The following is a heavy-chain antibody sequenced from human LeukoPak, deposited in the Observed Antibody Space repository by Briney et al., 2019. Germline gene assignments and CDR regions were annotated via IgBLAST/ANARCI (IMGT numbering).Heavy chain of an antibody. CDR3: AKDSGPMVRGEPYYFDY. Sequence: GGSLRLSCAASGFTFSSYAMHWVRQAPGKGLEWVAVISYDGSNKYYADSVKGRSTISRDNSKNTLYLQMNSLRAEDTAVYYCAKDSGPMVRGEPYYFDYWGQGTLVTVSS. D-gene: IGHD3-10*01. CDR2: ISYDGSNK. V-gene: IGHV3-30*04. CDR1: GFTFSSYA. J-gene: IGHJ4*02.